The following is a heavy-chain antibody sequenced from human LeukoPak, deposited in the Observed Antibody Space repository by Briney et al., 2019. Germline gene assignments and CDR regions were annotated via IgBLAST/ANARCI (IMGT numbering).Heavy chain of an antibody. Sequence: GGSLRLSCAASGFTLSSYAMHWVRQAPGKGLEYVSAISSNGGSTYYANSVKGRFTISRDNSKNTLYLQMGSLRAEDMAVYYCARVQEVNYDFWSGYCDYWGQGTLVTVSS. CDR3: ARVQEVNYDFWSGYCDY. J-gene: IGHJ4*02. V-gene: IGHV3-64*01. CDR2: ISSNGGST. CDR1: GFTLSSYA. D-gene: IGHD3-3*01.